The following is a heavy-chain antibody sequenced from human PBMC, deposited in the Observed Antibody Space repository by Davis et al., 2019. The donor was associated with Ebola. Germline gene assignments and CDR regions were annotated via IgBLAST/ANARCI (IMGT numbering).Heavy chain of an antibody. Sequence: GESLKISCAVSGFTFRDYYIIWIRQAPGKGLEWVAYISSSGDYTNYADSVRGRFTISRDNANNSLFLQMSSLRAEDTAVYHCARGGYYDSSGYSHEAFDIWGQGTMVTVSS. CDR3: ARGGYYDSSGYSHEAFDI. D-gene: IGHD3-22*01. J-gene: IGHJ3*02. V-gene: IGHV3-11*06. CDR2: ISSSGDYT. CDR1: GFTFRDYY.